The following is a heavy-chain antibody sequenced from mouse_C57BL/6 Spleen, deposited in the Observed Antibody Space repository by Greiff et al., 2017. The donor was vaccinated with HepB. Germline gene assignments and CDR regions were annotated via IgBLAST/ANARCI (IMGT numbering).Heavy chain of an antibody. J-gene: IGHJ2*01. CDR1: GYTFTSYW. CDR3: ARYPHITTVVAKDY. V-gene: IGHV1-69*01. D-gene: IGHD1-1*01. Sequence: QVQLKQPGAELVMPGASVKLSCKASGYTFTSYWMHWVKQRPGHGLEWIGEIDPSDSYTNYNQKFKGKSTLTVDKSSSTAYMQLSSLRSEDSAGYYCARYPHITTVVAKDYWGQGTTLTVSS. CDR2: IDPSDSYT.